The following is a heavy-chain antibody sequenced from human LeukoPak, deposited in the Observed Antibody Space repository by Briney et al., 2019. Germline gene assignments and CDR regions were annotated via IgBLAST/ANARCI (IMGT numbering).Heavy chain of an antibody. CDR3: ARDWHGSGSAHRFGP. V-gene: IGHV4-59*01. J-gene: IGHJ5*02. Sequence: SETLSLTCTVSGGFIRRYHCSWIRQPPGKGLEWIGYIYYSGSTNYNPSLKSRVTISVDTSKNQFSLKLSSVTAADTAVYYCARDWHGSGSAHRFGPSGQGTLVTVSS. CDR1: GGFIRRYH. CDR2: IYYSGST. D-gene: IGHD3-10*01.